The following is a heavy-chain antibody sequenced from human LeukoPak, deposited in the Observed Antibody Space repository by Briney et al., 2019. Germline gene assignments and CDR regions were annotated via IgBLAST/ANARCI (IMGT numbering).Heavy chain of an antibody. Sequence: GGSLRLSCAASGFTFTTYWMSWVRQAPGKGLEWVANIKQDGTERYCVDSVKGRFTISRDNAKNSLYLQMSSLRVEDTAVYYCAKGPSGYHNTGGQGTLVTVSS. V-gene: IGHV3-7*01. CDR2: IKQDGTER. CDR3: AKGPSGYHNT. CDR1: GFTFTTYW. J-gene: IGHJ4*02. D-gene: IGHD5-12*01.